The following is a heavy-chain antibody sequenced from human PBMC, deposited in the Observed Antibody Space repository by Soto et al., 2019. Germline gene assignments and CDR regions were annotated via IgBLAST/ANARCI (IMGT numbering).Heavy chain of an antibody. CDR1: AYSISSGYY. Sequence: KPSETLSLTCTVSAYSISSGYYWGWIRQPPGKGLEWIGSIYPSGSTYYNPSLKSRVTISVDTSKNQFSLKLTSVTAADTAVYYCAREGGSYRFPAHIDYWGQGTLVTVSS. D-gene: IGHD1-26*01. J-gene: IGHJ4*02. CDR3: AREGGSYRFPAHIDY. CDR2: IYPSGST. V-gene: IGHV4-38-2*02.